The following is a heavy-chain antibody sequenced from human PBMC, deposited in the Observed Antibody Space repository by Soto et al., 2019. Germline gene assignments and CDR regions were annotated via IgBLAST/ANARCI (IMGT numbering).Heavy chain of an antibody. CDR2: INPSGGST. D-gene: IGHD3-3*01. J-gene: IGHJ4*02. CDR3: ARDNLTIFGVVIIENYFDY. V-gene: IGHV1-46*01. CDR1: GHTFTSYY. Sequence: ASVKVSCKASGHTFTSYYMHWVRQAPGQGLEWMGIINPSGGSTSYAQKFQGRVTMTRDTSTSTVYMELSSLRSEDTAVYYCARDNLTIFGVVIIENYFDYWGQGTLVTVSS.